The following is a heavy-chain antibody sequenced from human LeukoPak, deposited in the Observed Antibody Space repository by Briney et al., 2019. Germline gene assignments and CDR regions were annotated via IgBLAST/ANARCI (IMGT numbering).Heavy chain of an antibody. Sequence: GGSLRLSCAASGFTFSSYAMSWVRQAPGKGLEWVSAISGSGGSTYYADSVKGRFTIPRDNSKNTLYLQMNSLRAEDTAVYYCARDIAAAGTVSDYWGQGTLVTVSS. D-gene: IGHD6-13*01. CDR1: GFTFSSYA. V-gene: IGHV3-23*01. CDR2: ISGSGGST. J-gene: IGHJ4*02. CDR3: ARDIAAAGTVSDY.